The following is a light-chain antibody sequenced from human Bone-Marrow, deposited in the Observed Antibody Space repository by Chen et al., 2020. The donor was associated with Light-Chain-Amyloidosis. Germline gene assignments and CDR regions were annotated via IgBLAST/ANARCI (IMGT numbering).Light chain of an antibody. CDR2: DTS. CDR1: QGIRDK. CDR3: QEYDTAPWT. J-gene: IGKJ1*01. V-gene: IGKV1-27*01. Sequence: DIRMTQSPSAHFASVGDRVTITCRASQGIRDKLAWYQQKPGKVPKLLIFDTSFLESGVPSRFSGIGSGTDFTLTISSLQPEDVATYYCQEYDTAPWTFGQGTKLEI.